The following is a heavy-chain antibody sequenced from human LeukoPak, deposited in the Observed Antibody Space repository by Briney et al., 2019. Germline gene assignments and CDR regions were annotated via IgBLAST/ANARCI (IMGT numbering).Heavy chain of an antibody. CDR1: GFTVSSKY. Sequence: GGSLRLSCAASGFTVSSKYMSWVRQAPGKGLEWVSVIYSGGSTYYADSVKGRFTISRDNSKNTLYLQMKSLRAEDTAVYYCARERNLEIAVAGTIFDYWGQGTLVTVSS. CDR2: IYSGGST. J-gene: IGHJ4*02. V-gene: IGHV3-66*01. D-gene: IGHD6-19*01. CDR3: ARERNLEIAVAGTIFDY.